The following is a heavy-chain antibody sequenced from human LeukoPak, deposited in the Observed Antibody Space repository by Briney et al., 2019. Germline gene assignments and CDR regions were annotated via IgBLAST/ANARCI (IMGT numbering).Heavy chain of an antibody. D-gene: IGHD2-21*02. V-gene: IGHV1-18*01. CDR2: ISAYNGNT. CDR1: GYTFTSYG. Sequence: ASVKVSCKASGYTFTSYGISWVRQAPGQGLEWMGWISAYNGNTDYAQKLQGRVTMTTDTSTSTAYMELRSLRSDDTAVYYCARGGGAYCGGDCYSNHYYYYGMDVWGQGTTVTVSS. J-gene: IGHJ6*02. CDR3: ARGGGAYCGGDCYSNHYYYYGMDV.